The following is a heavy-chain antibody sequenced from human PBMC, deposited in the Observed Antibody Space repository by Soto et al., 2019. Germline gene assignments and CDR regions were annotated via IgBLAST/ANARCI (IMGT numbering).Heavy chain of an antibody. CDR2: ISYDGSNK. D-gene: IGHD3-22*01. Sequence: GGSLSLSCAASGFTFSSYAMLWVRQAPGKGLEWVAVISYDGSNKYYADSVKGRFTISRDNSKNTLYLQMNSLRAEDTAVYYCARPPPYYYDSSGYDYWGQGTLVTVSS. CDR1: GFTFSSYA. V-gene: IGHV3-30-3*01. J-gene: IGHJ4*02. CDR3: ARPPPYYYDSSGYDY.